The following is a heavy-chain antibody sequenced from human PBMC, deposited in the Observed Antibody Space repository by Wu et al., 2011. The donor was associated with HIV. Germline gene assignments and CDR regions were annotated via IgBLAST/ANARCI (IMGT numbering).Heavy chain of an antibody. Sequence: QVQLVQSGAEVKKPGASVKVACKASGYTFNSFAISWVRQAPGQGLEWMGWISGYNGDTHYVPNLQDRVTITADTSTSTAYMELRSLRSDDTAVYYCARDLHHYNNYPQSFDFWGQGTMVTVSS. V-gene: IGHV1-18*01. CDR2: ISGYNGDT. D-gene: IGHD4-11*01. CDR3: ARDLHHYNNYPQSFDF. J-gene: IGHJ3*01. CDR1: GYTFNSFA.